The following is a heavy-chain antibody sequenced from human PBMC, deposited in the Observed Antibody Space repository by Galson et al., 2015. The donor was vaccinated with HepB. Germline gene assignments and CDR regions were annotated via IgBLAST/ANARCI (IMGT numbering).Heavy chain of an antibody. CDR3: AKEAFSYKQVFDPFDI. Sequence: SLRLSCAASGFTFSDFAMNWVRQGPGQRLEWVAHIGGTGRSTFYTHPVKGRFTISRDNSKNTLFLQMNSLRAEDTAIYYCAKEAFSYKQVFDPFDIWGQGTVVTVSS. V-gene: IGHV3-23*01. CDR1: GFTFSDFA. CDR2: IGGTGRST. J-gene: IGHJ3*02. D-gene: IGHD3-10*01.